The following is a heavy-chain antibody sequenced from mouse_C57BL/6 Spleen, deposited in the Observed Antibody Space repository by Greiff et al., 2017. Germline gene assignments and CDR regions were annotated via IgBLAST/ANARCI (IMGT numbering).Heavy chain of an antibody. D-gene: IGHD1-1*01. CDR1: GYTFTSYW. Sequence: QVQLQQPGAELVKPGASVKLSCKASGYTFTSYWMQWVKQRPGQGLEWIGEIDPSDSYTNYNPKFKGKATLTVNTSSSTAYMQLISLTSEDSAVYDCARGGIDDYGSSYLDYWGKGTTLTVSS. V-gene: IGHV1-50*01. CDR2: IDPSDSYT. CDR3: ARGGIDDYGSSYLDY. J-gene: IGHJ2*01.